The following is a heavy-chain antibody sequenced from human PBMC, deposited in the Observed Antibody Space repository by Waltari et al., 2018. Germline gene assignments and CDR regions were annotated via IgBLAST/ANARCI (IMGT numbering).Heavy chain of an antibody. CDR1: GFTFRGYS. V-gene: IGHV3-21*01. J-gene: IGHJ4*02. CDR2: ISGDSRFI. Sequence: EVQLVASGGGLVKPGGYLRPSCEASGFTFRGYSMNWVRQAPGKGLEWVSSISGDSRFIYYADSVNGRFTISSDDAKNSLYLQMNSLRVEDTAVYYCARDRRGYFDYWGPGTLVSVSS. D-gene: IGHD3-16*01. CDR3: ARDRRGYFDY.